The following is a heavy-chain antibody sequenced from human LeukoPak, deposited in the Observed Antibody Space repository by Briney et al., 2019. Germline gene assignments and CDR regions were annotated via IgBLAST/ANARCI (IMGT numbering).Heavy chain of an antibody. CDR1: GGSFSGYY. CDR2: INHSGST. CDR3: ARGGSQLRYYYYYYMDV. D-gene: IGHD6-6*01. Sequence: SETLSLTCAVYGGSFSGYYWSWIRQPPGKGLEWIGEINHSGSTNYNPSLKSRVTISVDTSKNQFSLKLSSVTAADTAVYYCARGGSQLRYYYYYYMDVWGKGTTVTVSS. V-gene: IGHV4-34*01. J-gene: IGHJ6*03.